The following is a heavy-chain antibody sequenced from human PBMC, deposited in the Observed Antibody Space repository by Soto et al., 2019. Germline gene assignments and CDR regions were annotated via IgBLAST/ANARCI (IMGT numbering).Heavy chain of an antibody. D-gene: IGHD6-19*01. V-gene: IGHV1-58*01. J-gene: IGHJ1*01. Sequence: SVKVSFKASGFTFTSSAVQWVRQARGQRLEWIGWIVVGSGNTNYAQKFQERVTITRDMSTSTAYMELSSLRSEDTAVYYCARGVGIAVAGGYFQHWGQGTLVTVSS. CDR3: ARGVGIAVAGGYFQH. CDR1: GFTFTSSA. CDR2: IVVGSGNT.